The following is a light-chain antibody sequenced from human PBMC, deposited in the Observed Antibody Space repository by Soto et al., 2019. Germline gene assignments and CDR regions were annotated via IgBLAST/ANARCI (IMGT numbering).Light chain of an antibody. Sequence: EIVLTQSPGTLSLSPGERATLSCRASQSVRSNYLAWYQQKPGQAPRLLIYGASTRATGIPDRFSGSGSGTEFTLTISRLEPEDFALYYCQQYGTSPLTFGGGAKVEIK. CDR3: QQYGTSPLT. V-gene: IGKV3-20*01. CDR1: QSVRSNY. CDR2: GAS. J-gene: IGKJ4*01.